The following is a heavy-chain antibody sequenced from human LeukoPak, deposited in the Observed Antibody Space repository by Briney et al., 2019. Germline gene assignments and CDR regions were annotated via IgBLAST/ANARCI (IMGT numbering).Heavy chain of an antibody. V-gene: IGHV3-7*01. CDR1: GFTFNNYW. J-gene: IGHJ3*01. CDR2: IKEDGSEK. CDR3: ARDKASGSSYGSSFHF. D-gene: IGHD1-26*01. Sequence: GGSLKLSCAASGFTFNNYWMTWVRQGPGKGLEWVAQIKEDGSEKYYVDSVRGRFTISRDNAKNSLYLQMNSLRVEDTALYYCARDKASGSSYGSSFHFWGQGTMVTVSS.